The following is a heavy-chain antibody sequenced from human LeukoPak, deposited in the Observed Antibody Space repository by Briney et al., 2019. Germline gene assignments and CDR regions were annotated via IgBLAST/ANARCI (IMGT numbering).Heavy chain of an antibody. D-gene: IGHD4-11*01. CDR3: AKLATVADY. J-gene: IGHJ4*02. V-gene: IGHV3-30*18. CDR2: ISYDGSNK. CDR1: GFTFSSYG. Sequence: GRSLRHSCAASGFTFSSYGMHWVRQAPGKGLEWVAVISYDGSNKYYADSVKGRFTISRDNSKNTLYLQMNSLRAEDTAVYYCAKLATVADYWGQGTLVTVSS.